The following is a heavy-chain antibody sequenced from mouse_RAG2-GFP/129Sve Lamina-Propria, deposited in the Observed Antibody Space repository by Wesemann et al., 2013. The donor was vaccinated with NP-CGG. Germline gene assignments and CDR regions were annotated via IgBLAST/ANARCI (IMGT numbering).Heavy chain of an antibody. CDR1: GYSFTSYY. CDR3: ARLGTAQAFDY. J-gene: IGHJ2*01. CDR2: IYPGSGNT. Sequence: QVQLQQSGPELVKPGASVKISCKASGYSFTSYYIHWVKQRPGQGLEWIGWIYPGSGNTKYNEKFKGKATLTADTSSSTAYMQLSSLTSEDSAVYYCARLGTAQAFDYWGQGTTLTVSS. D-gene: IGHD3-2*02. V-gene: IGHV1-66*01.